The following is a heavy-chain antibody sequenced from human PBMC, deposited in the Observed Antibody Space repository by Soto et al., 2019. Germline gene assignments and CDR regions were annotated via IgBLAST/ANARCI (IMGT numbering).Heavy chain of an antibody. Sequence: GGSLRLSCVGSGFSFRKYAMNWVRQAPGKGLEWVSGISGSGGSGRGFYADPVKGRFTISRDNSKNTLYLEMNSLRPEDTAVYYFAKDLDDQSSAIDFWGHGTLLTASS. J-gene: IGHJ4*01. V-gene: IGHV3-23*01. D-gene: IGHD1-1*01. CDR3: AKDLDDQSSAIDF. CDR1: GFSFRKYA. CDR2: ISGSGGSGRG.